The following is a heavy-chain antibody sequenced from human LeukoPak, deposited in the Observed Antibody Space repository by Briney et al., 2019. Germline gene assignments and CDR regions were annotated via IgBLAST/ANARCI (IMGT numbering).Heavy chain of an antibody. J-gene: IGHJ6*02. V-gene: IGHV4-59*01. Sequence: PSETLSLTCTVSGGSISNSYWSWIRQPPGKGLEWIGYISDSGSPDYSPSLKSRVIILADTSKNQFSLILTSVTAADTAVYYCARDHWLLSSKTWYYYGMDVWGQGTTVTVSS. CDR1: GGSISNSY. CDR3: ARDHWLLSSKTWYYYGMDV. D-gene: IGHD3-9*01. CDR2: ISDSGSP.